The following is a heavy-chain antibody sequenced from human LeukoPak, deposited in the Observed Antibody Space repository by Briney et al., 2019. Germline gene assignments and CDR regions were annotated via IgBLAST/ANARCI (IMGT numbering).Heavy chain of an antibody. CDR3: ARGPTVTYYYDSSGYYSKTIYGMDV. D-gene: IGHD3-22*01. J-gene: IGHJ6*02. CDR2: IYYSGST. Sequence: SETLSLTCTVSGGSISSSSYYWGWIRQPPGKGLEWIGSIYYSGSTYYNPSLKSRVTISVDTSKNQFSLKLSSVTAADTAVYYCARGPTVTYYYDSSGYYSKTIYGMDVWGQGTTVTVSS. CDR1: GGSISSSSYY. V-gene: IGHV4-39*01.